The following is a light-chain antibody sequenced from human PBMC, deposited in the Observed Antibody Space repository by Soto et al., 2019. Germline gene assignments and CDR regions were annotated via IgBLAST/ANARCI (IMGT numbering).Light chain of an antibody. CDR3: HQYAKGLS. CDR2: AAS. CDR1: ESIRRD. V-gene: IGKV3-15*01. Sequence: EIVMTQSPATLSVSPGEGATLSCRTSESIRRDLAWYQQRPGQPRRLLIYAASTRATGIPARFSGSGSETEFTLTISSLQSEDFGVFYCHQYAKGLSFGGGTKVEIK. J-gene: IGKJ4*01.